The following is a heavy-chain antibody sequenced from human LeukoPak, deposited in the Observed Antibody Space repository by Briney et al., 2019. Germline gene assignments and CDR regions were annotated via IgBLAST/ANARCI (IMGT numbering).Heavy chain of an antibody. CDR3: ARDNWNYGGWFDP. V-gene: IGHV1-69*04. Sequence: SVKVSCKASGGTFSSYAISWVRQAPGQGLEWMGRIIPILGIANYAQKFQGRVTITADKSTSTAYMELSSLRSEDTAVYYCARDNWNYGGWFDPWGQGTLVTVSS. D-gene: IGHD1-7*01. J-gene: IGHJ5*02. CDR2: IIPILGIA. CDR1: GGTFSSYA.